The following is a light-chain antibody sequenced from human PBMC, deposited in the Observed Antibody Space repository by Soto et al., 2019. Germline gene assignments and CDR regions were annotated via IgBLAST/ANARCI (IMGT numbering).Light chain of an antibody. CDR2: DAS. CDR1: QSLSKNY. V-gene: IGKV3-20*01. J-gene: IGKJ1*01. CDR3: QQCVTAPLT. Sequence: EIVLTQSPGTLSLSPGERATLSCRASQSLSKNYLAWYQHKPGQAPRLRIHDASNRATGIPDRFSGSGSGTDFTLTISSLEPEDSAVYYCQQCVTAPLTFGPGTKVEI.